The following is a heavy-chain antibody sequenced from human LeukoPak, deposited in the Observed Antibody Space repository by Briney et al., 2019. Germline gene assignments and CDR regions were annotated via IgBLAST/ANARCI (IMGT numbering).Heavy chain of an antibody. Sequence: PGGSLRLSCAASGFTFSRYWMSWVRQAPGKGLEWVANIKEDGSKKDYVDSVKGRFTISRDNAKNSLYLQMSSLRAEDTAVYYCARDEVGGSYAYWGQGTLVTVSS. V-gene: IGHV3-7*01. J-gene: IGHJ4*02. CDR3: ARDEVGGSYAY. D-gene: IGHD1-26*01. CDR1: GFTFSRYW. CDR2: IKEDGSKK.